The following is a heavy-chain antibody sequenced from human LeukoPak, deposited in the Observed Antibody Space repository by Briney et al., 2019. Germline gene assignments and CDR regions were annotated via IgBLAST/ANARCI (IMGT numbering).Heavy chain of an antibody. J-gene: IGHJ3*02. CDR2: MNPNSGNT. D-gene: IGHD3-9*01. CDR1: GYTFTSYD. CDR3: ARGGILWRAFDI. Sequence: ASVKVSCKASGYTFTSYDINWVRQATGQGLEWMGWMNPNSGNTGYAQKFQGRVTMTRDTSISTAYMELSSLRSEDTAVYYCARGGILWRAFDIWGQGTMVTVSS. V-gene: IGHV1-8*01.